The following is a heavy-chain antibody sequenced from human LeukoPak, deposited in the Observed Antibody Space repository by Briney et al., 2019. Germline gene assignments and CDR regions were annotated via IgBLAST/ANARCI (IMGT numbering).Heavy chain of an antibody. CDR1: GGSISSSSYY. CDR3: ARHEWRDAADY. V-gene: IGHV4-39*01. CDR2: IYYIGST. D-gene: IGHD5-24*01. J-gene: IGHJ4*02. Sequence: SETLSLTCTVSGGSISSSSYYWGWIRQPPGKGLEWTGTIYYIGSTYYNPSLKSRVTISVDTSKNQFSLKLTSVTAADTGVYYCARHEWRDAADYWGQGTLVTVSS.